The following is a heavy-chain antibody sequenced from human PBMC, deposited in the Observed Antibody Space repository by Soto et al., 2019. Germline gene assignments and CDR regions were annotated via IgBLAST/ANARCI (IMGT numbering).Heavy chain of an antibody. D-gene: IGHD7-27*01. J-gene: IGHJ4*02. CDR3: ARANWYSEY. Sequence: QVQLQESGPGLVKPSETLSLTCTVSGGSINHHYWSWIRQPPGKGLEWLGYVYYNGITNYNPSLKSRVTMSVYTSKNQVSLHLTSLTAADTATYYCARANWYSEYWGKGIPVTVSS. CDR2: VYYNGIT. V-gene: IGHV4-59*11. CDR1: GGSINHHY.